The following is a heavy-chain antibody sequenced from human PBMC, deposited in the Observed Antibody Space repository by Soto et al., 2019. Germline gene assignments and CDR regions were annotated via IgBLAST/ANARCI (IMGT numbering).Heavy chain of an antibody. CDR1: GDSITSIYY. CDR3: ARTDNVGYYQH. D-gene: IGHD3-3*01. V-gene: IGHV4-38-2*01. J-gene: IGHJ1*01. Sequence: SETLSLTCAVSGDSITSIYYWAWIRQPPGRGLEWIASIYHSGTTYYNPSLKSRVTISVDTSKNQFSLNLRSVTAADSAVYYCARTDNVGYYQHFGQGNLVTVSS. CDR2: IYHSGTT.